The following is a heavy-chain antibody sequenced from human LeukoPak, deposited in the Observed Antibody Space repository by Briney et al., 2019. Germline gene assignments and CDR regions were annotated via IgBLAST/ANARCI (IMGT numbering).Heavy chain of an antibody. CDR2: INHSGST. CDR3: ARGQIPSRNFDY. CDR1: GGSFSGYY. J-gene: IGHJ4*02. D-gene: IGHD2-2*01. Sequence: SETLSLTCAVYGGSFSGYYWSWIRQPPGKGLEWIGEINHSGSTNYNPSLKSRVTISVDTSKTQFSLKLSSVPAADTAVYYCARGQIPSRNFDYWGQGTLVTVSS. V-gene: IGHV4-34*01.